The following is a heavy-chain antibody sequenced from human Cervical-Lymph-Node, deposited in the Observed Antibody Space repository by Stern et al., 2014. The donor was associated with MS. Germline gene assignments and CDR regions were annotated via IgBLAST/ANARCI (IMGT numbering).Heavy chain of an antibody. Sequence: QVQLQQSGPGLVQPSQTLSLTCTVSGGSISSDNYYWGWIRQHPGKGLEWIGYIYYSGSTNYNPSLKSRVTISLDTSKNQFSLKLSSVTAADTAVYYCARSKYGDYYTLDSWGQGTLVTVSS. CDR1: GGSISSDNYY. D-gene: IGHD4-17*01. CDR2: IYYSGST. CDR3: ARSKYGDYYTLDS. J-gene: IGHJ4*02. V-gene: IGHV4-31*03.